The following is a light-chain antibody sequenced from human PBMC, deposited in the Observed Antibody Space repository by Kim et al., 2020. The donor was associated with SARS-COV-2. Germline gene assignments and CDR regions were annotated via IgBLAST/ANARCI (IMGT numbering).Light chain of an antibody. CDR2: DVS. J-gene: IGLJ3*02. CDR3: SSYTSSSTRV. Sequence: GQSITISCTGTSSDVGGYNYVSWYQQHPGKATKLMIYDVSKRPSGVSNRFSGSKSGNTASLTIFGLQAEDEADYYCSSYTSSSTRVFGGGTQLTVL. CDR1: SSDVGGYNY. V-gene: IGLV2-14*03.